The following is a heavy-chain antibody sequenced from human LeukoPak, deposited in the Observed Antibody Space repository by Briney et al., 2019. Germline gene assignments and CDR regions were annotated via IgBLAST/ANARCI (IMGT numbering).Heavy chain of an antibody. CDR1: GFPFRSHA. D-gene: IGHD4-17*01. J-gene: IGHJ4*02. CDR2: ISISGDTT. V-gene: IGHV3-23*01. Sequence: PGGALRLSCGGSGFPFRSHAMTWGRPAPGEGLEWVSAISISGDTTYYADAVKGRFTISRDNSKNTVYLQMNSLRAEDTAVYYCANEIRPNDYWGQGTLVTVSS. CDR3: ANEIRPNDY.